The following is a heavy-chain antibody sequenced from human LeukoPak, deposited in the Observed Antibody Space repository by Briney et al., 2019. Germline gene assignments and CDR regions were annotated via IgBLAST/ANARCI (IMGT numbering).Heavy chain of an antibody. V-gene: IGHV4-39*01. J-gene: IGHJ4*02. CDR3: ARCVVATGGIDY. D-gene: IGHD2-21*01. Sequence: PSETLSLTCTVPGGSISSSSYYWGLIRQPPGKGLEWIGSIYYSGSTYYNPSLKSRVTISVDTSKNQFSLKLGSVTAADTAVYYCARCVVATGGIDYWGQGTLVTVSS. CDR2: IYYSGST. CDR1: GGSISSSSYY.